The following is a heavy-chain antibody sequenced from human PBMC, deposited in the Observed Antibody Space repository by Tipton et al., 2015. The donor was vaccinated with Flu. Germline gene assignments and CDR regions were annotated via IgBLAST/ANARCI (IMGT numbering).Heavy chain of an antibody. CDR3: ARGSGYAGDY. CDR2: ISVDSGYT. CDR1: GYTFSNYG. V-gene: IGHV1-18*01. D-gene: IGHD5-12*01. J-gene: IGHJ4*02. Sequence: QLVQSGAEVEKPGASVIVSCTASGYTFSNYGFSWVRQAPGQGLEWMGWISVDSGYTNFAQHLQGRLTMTTDTSTRTAYMELRSLRSDDTAVYYCARGSGYAGDYWGQGTLVTVSS.